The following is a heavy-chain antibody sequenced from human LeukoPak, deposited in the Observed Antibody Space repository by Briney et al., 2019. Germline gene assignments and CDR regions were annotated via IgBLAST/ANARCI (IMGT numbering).Heavy chain of an antibody. J-gene: IGHJ5*02. D-gene: IGHD3-3*01. Sequence: PSETLSLTCTVSGGSISSSSYYWGWIRQPPGKGLEWIGSIYYSGSTYYNPSLKSRVTISVDTSKNQFSLKLSSVTAADTAVYYCARDLELRFLEWSSQRNWFDPWGQGTLVTVSS. CDR3: ARDLELRFLEWSSQRNWFDP. CDR1: GGSISSSSYY. CDR2: IYYSGST. V-gene: IGHV4-39*07.